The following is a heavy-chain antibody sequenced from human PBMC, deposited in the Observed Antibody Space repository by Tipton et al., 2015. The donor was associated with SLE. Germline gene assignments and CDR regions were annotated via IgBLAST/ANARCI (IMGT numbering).Heavy chain of an antibody. V-gene: IGHV4-61*10. CDR1: GGSISSGSYY. Sequence: TLSLTCTVSGGSISSGSYYWSWIRQPAGKRLEWIGHIYFSGGANYNPSLKSRVTISVNTSRNQFSLKLRSVTAADTAVYYCARRGYKTWYFDLWGRGALVTVSS. CDR2: IYFSGGA. CDR3: ARRGYKTWYFDL. J-gene: IGHJ2*01. D-gene: IGHD5-24*01.